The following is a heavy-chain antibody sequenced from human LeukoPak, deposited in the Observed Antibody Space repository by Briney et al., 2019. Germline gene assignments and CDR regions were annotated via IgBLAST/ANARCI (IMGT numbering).Heavy chain of an antibody. CDR2: IYTSGST. J-gene: IGHJ6*03. V-gene: IGHV4-4*07. CDR1: GGSISSYY. Sequence: SETLSLTCTVSGGSISSYYWSWIRQPAGKGLEWIGRIYTSGSTNYNPSLKSRVTMSVDTSKNQFSLKLSSVTAADTAVYYCARDFEFWSGYYYMDVRGKGTTVTVSS. D-gene: IGHD3-3*01. CDR3: ARDFEFWSGYYYMDV.